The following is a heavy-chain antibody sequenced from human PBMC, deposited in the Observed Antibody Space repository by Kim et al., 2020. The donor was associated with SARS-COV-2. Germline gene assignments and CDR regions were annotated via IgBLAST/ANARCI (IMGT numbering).Heavy chain of an antibody. D-gene: IGHD3-3*01. J-gene: IGHJ5*02. V-gene: IGHV4-34*01. Sequence: KSRVTISIDTSKNQFSLKLSSVTAADTAVYYCARGRGTIFGVVIIRGWFDPWGQGTLVTVSS. CDR3: ARGRGTIFGVVIIRGWFDP.